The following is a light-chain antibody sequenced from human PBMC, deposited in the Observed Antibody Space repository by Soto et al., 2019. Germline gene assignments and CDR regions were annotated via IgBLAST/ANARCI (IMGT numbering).Light chain of an antibody. CDR2: GVS. J-gene: IGLJ2*01. CDR3: SSFGGSNDVL. V-gene: IGLV2-14*01. Sequence: QSVLTQPASVSGSPGQSITISCTGTPSDIGNYNYVSWYQQHPGKAPKLIIYGVSNRPSGVSNRFSGSKSGNTASLTVSGLQDEDEADYYCSSFGGSNDVLFGGGTKLTVL. CDR1: PSDIGNYNY.